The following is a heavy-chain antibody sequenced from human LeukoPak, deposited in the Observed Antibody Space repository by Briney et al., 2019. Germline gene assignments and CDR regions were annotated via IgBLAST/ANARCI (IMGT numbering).Heavy chain of an antibody. CDR1: GLTFSSYA. Sequence: GGSLRLSCAASGLTFSSYAMTWVRQAPGKGLEWVSGISGSGDSTCYADSVKGRFTISRDNSKNTLYLQMNSLRAEDTAVYYCAKEYGSGRNYFDYWGQGTLVTVSS. V-gene: IGHV3-23*01. J-gene: IGHJ4*02. CDR2: ISGSGDST. CDR3: AKEYGSGRNYFDY. D-gene: IGHD3-10*01.